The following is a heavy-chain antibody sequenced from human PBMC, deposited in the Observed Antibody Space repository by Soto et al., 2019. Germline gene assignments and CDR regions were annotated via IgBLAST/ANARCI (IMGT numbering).Heavy chain of an antibody. V-gene: IGHV1-2*02. CDR2: IGPESGAT. D-gene: IGHD3-3*02. J-gene: IGHJ4*02. CDR3: GRGRSGQIVIFY. Sequence: ASVKVSCKTSGYTFTGHYIHWVRQAPQQGPEWMGEIGPESGATRYAQKFRGRVTMTMDTSITTVYMELKNLSPNDTAVYYCGRGRSGQIVIFYWGQGTPVTVSS. CDR1: GYTFTGHY.